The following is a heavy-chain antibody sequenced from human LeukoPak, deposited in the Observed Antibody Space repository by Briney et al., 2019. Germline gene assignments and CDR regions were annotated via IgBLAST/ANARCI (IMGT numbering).Heavy chain of an antibody. J-gene: IGHJ4*02. D-gene: IGHD3-16*02. CDR3: ASSRRGYRYTFDY. Sequence: SETLSLTCAVSAASISNYYWSWIRQAPGKGLEWIGYVSTSGSTNYNPSLKSRVSISLDTSKNRFSLYLNFVTAADTAVYYCASSRRGYRYTFDYWRQGALVTVSP. CDR2: VSTSGST. CDR1: AASISNYY. V-gene: IGHV4-4*09.